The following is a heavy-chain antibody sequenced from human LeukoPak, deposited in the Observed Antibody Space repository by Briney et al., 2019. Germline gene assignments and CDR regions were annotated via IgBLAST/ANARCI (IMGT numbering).Heavy chain of an antibody. Sequence: GGSLRLSCAASGFTFSSYAMSWVRQAPGKGLEWVSAISGSGGSTYYADSVKGRFTISRDNAKNTLYLQMNSLRAEDTAVYYCARGENYYDSSGPFYYYYGMDVWGQGTTVTVSS. D-gene: IGHD3-22*01. CDR2: ISGSGGST. CDR3: ARGENYYDSSGPFYYYYGMDV. J-gene: IGHJ6*02. V-gene: IGHV3-23*01. CDR1: GFTFSSYA.